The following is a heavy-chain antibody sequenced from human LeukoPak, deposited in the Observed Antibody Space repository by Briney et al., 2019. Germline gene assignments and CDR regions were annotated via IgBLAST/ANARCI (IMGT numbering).Heavy chain of an antibody. D-gene: IGHD3-22*01. J-gene: IGHJ4*02. V-gene: IGHV3-23*01. Sequence: GGSLRLSCAVSGITLSNYGMSWVRQAPGKGREWVAGISDSGGSTNYADSVKGRFTISRDNPKNTLYLQMNSLRDEDTAVYFCARRGVVIRVILVGFHKEAFYFDSWGQGALVTVSS. CDR2: ISDSGGST. CDR1: GITLSNYG. CDR3: ARRGVVIRVILVGFHKEAFYFDS.